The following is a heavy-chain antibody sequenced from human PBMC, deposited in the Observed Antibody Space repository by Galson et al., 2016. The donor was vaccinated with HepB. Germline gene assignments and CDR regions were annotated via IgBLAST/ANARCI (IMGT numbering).Heavy chain of an antibody. CDR1: GFTFSSYG. J-gene: IGHJ6*02. V-gene: IGHV3-30*18. Sequence: SCAASGFTFSSYGMHWVRQAPGRGLEGVTVISYDGSKKYYGETVKGRFTVSRDNSKNTLFLQMNILRAEDTAMYYCAKDKKAFGCCSGGSCYSGGMDVWGQGTTVTVSS. CDR2: ISYDGSKK. CDR3: AKDKKAFGCCSGGSCYSGGMDV. D-gene: IGHD2-15*01.